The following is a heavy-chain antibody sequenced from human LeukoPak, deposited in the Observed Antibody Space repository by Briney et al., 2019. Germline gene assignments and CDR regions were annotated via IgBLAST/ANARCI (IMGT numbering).Heavy chain of an antibody. CDR3: ARDRCSSTSCYDLDYYYGMDV. CDR1: GYIFTSYG. V-gene: IGHV1-18*01. J-gene: IGHJ6*02. Sequence: ASVKVSCKASGYIFTSYGISWVRQAPGQGLEWMGWISAYNGNTNYAQKLQGRVTMTTDTFTSTAYMELRSLRSDDTAVYYCARDRCSSTSCYDLDYYYGMDVWGQGTTVTVSS. D-gene: IGHD2-2*01. CDR2: ISAYNGNT.